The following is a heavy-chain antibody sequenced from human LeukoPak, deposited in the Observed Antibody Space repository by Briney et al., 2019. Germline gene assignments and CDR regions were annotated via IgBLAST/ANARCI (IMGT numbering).Heavy chain of an antibody. V-gene: IGHV1-2*02. CDR3: ARELEIGVDIVTPGELDV. CDR1: GYSFIDYY. CDR2: INPHSGGT. D-gene: IGHD5-12*01. J-gene: IGHJ6*04. Sequence: ASVKASCKASGYSFIDYYLHWVRQAPGQQLEWMGWINPHSGGTYYAPKFQGRVTMTRDTSINTAYMELTRLTSDDTAVYYCARELEIGVDIVTPGELDVWGKGTTVTVSS.